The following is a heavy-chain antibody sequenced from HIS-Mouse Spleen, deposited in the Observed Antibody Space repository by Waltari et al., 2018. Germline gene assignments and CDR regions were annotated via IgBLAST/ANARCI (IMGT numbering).Heavy chain of an antibody. CDR1: GGSISSYY. V-gene: IGHV4-59*01. J-gene: IGHJ4*02. Sequence: QVQLQESGPGLVKPSETLSLTCTVSGGSISSYYWSWIRQPPGKGLEWIGYIYYSGSTNYSPPLQSRVTISVDTSKNQFSLRLSSVTAADTAVYYCARGKGSSSWYYFDYWGQGTLVTVSS. D-gene: IGHD6-13*01. CDR3: ARGKGSSSWYYFDY. CDR2: IYYSGST.